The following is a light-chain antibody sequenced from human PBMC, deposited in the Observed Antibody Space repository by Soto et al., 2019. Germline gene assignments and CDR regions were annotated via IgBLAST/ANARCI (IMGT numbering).Light chain of an antibody. J-gene: IGKJ5*01. Sequence: DIQMTQSPSSLSASVGDRVTIICQASQDINNYLNWYQQKPGKAPKLLIYDSSNLEIGVPSRFSGSGYGTRFSFTISSLPPEDIATYYCQQFDNRPFTFGQGTRLEIK. CDR1: QDINNY. CDR3: QQFDNRPFT. V-gene: IGKV1-33*01. CDR2: DSS.